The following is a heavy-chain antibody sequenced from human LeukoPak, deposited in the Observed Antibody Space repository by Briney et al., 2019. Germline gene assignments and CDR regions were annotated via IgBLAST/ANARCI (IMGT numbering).Heavy chain of an antibody. J-gene: IGHJ4*02. V-gene: IGHV6-1*01. CDR3: ARASRDVDIVATMVDY. CDR1: GDSVSSNSAA. D-gene: IGHD5-12*01. CDR2: TYYRPKWYN. Sequence: SQTLSLTCAISGDSVSSNSAAWNWIRQSPSRGLEWLGRTYYRPKWYNDYAVSVKSRITINPDTSKNQFSLQLNSVTPEDTAVYYCARASRDVDIVATMVDYWGQGTLVTVSS.